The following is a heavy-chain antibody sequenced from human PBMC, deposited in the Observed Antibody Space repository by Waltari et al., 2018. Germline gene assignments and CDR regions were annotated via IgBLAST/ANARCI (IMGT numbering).Heavy chain of an antibody. Sequence: QVQLQQWGAGLLKPSETLSLTCAVYGGSFSGYYWSWIRQPPGKGLEWIGSIYYSGSTYYNPSLKSRVTISVDTSKNQFSLKLSSVTAADTAVYYCARRSVAGHRTSNWFDPWGQGTLVTVSS. D-gene: IGHD6-19*01. CDR2: IYYSGST. CDR3: ARRSVAGHRTSNWFDP. V-gene: IGHV4-34*01. J-gene: IGHJ5*02. CDR1: GGSFSGYY.